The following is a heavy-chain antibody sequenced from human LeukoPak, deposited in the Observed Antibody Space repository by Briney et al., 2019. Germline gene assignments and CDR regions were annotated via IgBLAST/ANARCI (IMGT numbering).Heavy chain of an antibody. D-gene: IGHD6-25*01. CDR2: INGDGSGT. V-gene: IGHV3-74*01. Sequence: GGSLRLSCGASGFTFSTYWMHWVRQAPGKGLVWVSGINGDGSGTSNADSVKGRFTISRDNVKNTLSLQMNSLRAEDTAVYYCAREGSGTFAYWGQGTLVTVSS. CDR1: GFTFSTYW. J-gene: IGHJ4*02. CDR3: AREGSGTFAY.